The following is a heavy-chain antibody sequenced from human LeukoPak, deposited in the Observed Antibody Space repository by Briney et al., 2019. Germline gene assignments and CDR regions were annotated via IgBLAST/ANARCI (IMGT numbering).Heavy chain of an antibody. CDR1: GFTFSRHW. J-gene: IGHJ2*01. CDR2: IKHDGSEE. CDR3: ARDEGSFFYPGYFDL. Sequence: PGGSLRLSWAASGFTFSRHWMTWVRQAPGKGLEWVANIKHDGSEEYYVDSVKGRFTISRDNAKSSLYLQMNSLRAEDTAVYYCARDEGSFFYPGYFDLWGRGTLVTVSS. D-gene: IGHD2/OR15-2a*01. V-gene: IGHV3-7*01.